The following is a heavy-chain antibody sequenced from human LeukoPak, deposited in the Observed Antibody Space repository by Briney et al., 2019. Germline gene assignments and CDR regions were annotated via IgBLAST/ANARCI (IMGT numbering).Heavy chain of an antibody. D-gene: IGHD2-15*01. CDR3: ARRNGGKKGVDY. Sequence: SETLSLTCAVYGGSFSGYYWSWIRQPPGKGLEWIGEINHSGSTNYNPSLKSRVTISVDTSKNQFSLKLSSVTAADTAVYYCARRNGGKKGVDYWGQGTLVTVSS. CDR2: INHSGST. J-gene: IGHJ4*02. V-gene: IGHV4-34*01. CDR1: GGSFSGYY.